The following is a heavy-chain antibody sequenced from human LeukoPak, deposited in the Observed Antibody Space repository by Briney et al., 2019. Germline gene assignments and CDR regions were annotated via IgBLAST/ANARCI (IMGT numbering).Heavy chain of an antibody. V-gene: IGHV3-21*01. CDR2: ISSSSSYI. J-gene: IGHJ3*02. Sequence: GGSLRLSCAASGFTFSSYEMNWVRQAPGKGLEWVSSISSSSSYIYYADSVKGRFTISRDNAKNSLCLQMNSLRAEDTAVYYCAREFSGYGAFDIWGQGTMVTVSS. CDR3: AREFSGYGAFDI. CDR1: GFTFSSYE. D-gene: IGHD3-22*01.